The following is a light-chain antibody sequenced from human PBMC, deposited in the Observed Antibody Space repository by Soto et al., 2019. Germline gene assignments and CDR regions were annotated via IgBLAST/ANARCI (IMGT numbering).Light chain of an antibody. CDR3: LQDINYPWT. V-gene: IGKV3-15*01. CDR1: QSISDT. J-gene: IGKJ1*01. CDR2: SAS. Sequence: EIVMTQSPATLSVSPGGRATLSCRASQSISDTLAWYQQKPGHTPRLLIYSASIGATGTPARFSGSGSGTDFTLAISSLQPEDSATYYCLQDINYPWTFGQGTKVGIK.